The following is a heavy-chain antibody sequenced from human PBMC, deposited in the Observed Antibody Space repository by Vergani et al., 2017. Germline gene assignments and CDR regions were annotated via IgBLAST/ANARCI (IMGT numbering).Heavy chain of an antibody. D-gene: IGHD3-22*01. CDR1: GGSISSGSYY. CDR2: IYYSGST. CDR3: AREVGYYDSSGYFYYFDY. V-gene: IGHV4-30-4*08. J-gene: IGHJ4*02. Sequence: QVQLQESGPGLVKPSQTLSLTCTVSGGSISSGSYYWSWIRQPAGKGLEWIGYIYYSGSTYYNPSLKSRVTISVDTSKNQFSLKLSSVTAADTAVYYCAREVGYYDSSGYFYYFDYWGQGTLVTVSS.